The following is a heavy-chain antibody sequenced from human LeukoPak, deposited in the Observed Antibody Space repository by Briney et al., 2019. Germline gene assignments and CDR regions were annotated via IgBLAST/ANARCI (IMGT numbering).Heavy chain of an antibody. Sequence: GGTLRLSCAASGFTFSSYGMSWVRQAPGKGLEWVSAISGSGGSTYYADSVKGRFTISRDNSKNTLYLQMNSLRAEDTAVYYCARVRGSGYYRYYYYYMDVWGKGTTVTISS. CDR3: ARVRGSGYYRYYYYYMDV. J-gene: IGHJ6*03. CDR1: GFTFSSYG. D-gene: IGHD3-22*01. CDR2: ISGSGGST. V-gene: IGHV3-23*01.